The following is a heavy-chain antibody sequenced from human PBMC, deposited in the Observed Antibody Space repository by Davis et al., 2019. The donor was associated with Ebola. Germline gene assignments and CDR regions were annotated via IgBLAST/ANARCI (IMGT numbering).Heavy chain of an antibody. D-gene: IGHD3-10*01. J-gene: IGHJ6*02. CDR3: ARGASGGSYGNV. Sequence: SETLSLTCAVYGGSFSSGGYYWSWIRQHPGKGLEWIGYIYYSGSTYYNPSLKSRVTISVDTSKNQFSLKLSSVTAADTAVYYCARGASGGSYGNVWGQGTTVTVTS. CDR2: IYYSGST. V-gene: IGHV4-31*11. CDR1: GGSFSSGGYY.